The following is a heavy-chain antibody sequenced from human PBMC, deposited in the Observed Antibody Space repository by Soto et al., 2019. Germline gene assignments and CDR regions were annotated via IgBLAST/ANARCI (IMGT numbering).Heavy chain of an antibody. D-gene: IGHD1-26*01. CDR3: AKLGESGSPP. J-gene: IGHJ5*02. CDR2: IYSGGTT. CDR1: EFSVITNY. Sequence: LRLSCAASEFSVITNYMSWVRQAPGKGLEWVAVIYSGGTTYYADSVKGRFTISRDNSKNTLYLQMNSLRADDTAVYYCAKLGESGSPPWGQGTLVTVS. V-gene: IGHV3-53*01.